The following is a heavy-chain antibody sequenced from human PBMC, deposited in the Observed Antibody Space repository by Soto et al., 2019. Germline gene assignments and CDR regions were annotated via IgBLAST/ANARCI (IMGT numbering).Heavy chain of an antibody. V-gene: IGHV4-31*03. D-gene: IGHD6-19*01. CDR1: GGSISSGGYY. Sequence: SETLSLTCTVSGGSISSGGYYWSWIRQHPGKGLEWIGYIYYSGSTYYNPSLKSRVTVSVDTSKNQFSLKLSSVTAADTAVYYCARDRGAVAGYYGMDVWGQGTTVTDSS. J-gene: IGHJ6*02. CDR3: ARDRGAVAGYYGMDV. CDR2: IYYSGST.